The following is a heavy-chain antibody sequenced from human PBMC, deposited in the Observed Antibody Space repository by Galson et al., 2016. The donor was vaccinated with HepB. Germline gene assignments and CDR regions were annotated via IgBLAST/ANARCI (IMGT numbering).Heavy chain of an antibody. V-gene: IGHV3-66*02. J-gene: IGHJ3*02. Sequence: SLRLSCAVSGFTVSNNYMSWVRQAPGKGLEWVSLIYSGGSTYYADSVKGRFTISRDNSKNTLYLQMNSLRAEDSAVYYCARVIGGTLDALDTWGQGTMVTVSS. CDR1: GFTVSNNY. D-gene: IGHD2-21*01. CDR3: ARVIGGTLDALDT. CDR2: IYSGGST.